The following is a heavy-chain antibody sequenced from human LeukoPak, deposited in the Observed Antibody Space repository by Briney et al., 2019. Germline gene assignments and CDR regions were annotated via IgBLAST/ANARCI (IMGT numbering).Heavy chain of an antibody. J-gene: IGHJ4*02. Sequence: PGGSLRLSCAASGFTFSSYAMSWVRQAPGKGLEWVSAISGSGGSTYYADSVKGRFTISRDNSKNTLYLQMNSLRAEDTAVYYCAKEEGGVYYYGSGSYYKDFDYWGQGTLVTVSS. D-gene: IGHD3-10*01. CDR1: GFTFSSYA. CDR3: AKEEGGVYYYGSGSYYKDFDY. CDR2: ISGSGGST. V-gene: IGHV3-23*01.